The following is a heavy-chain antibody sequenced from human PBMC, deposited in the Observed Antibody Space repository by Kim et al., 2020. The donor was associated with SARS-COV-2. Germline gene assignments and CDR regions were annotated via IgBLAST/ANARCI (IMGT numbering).Heavy chain of an antibody. J-gene: IGHJ5*02. D-gene: IGHD2-8*01. CDR2: INYSGSN. Sequence: SETLSLTCTVSGGSISSGDYYWSWIRQPPGKGLEWIGYINYSGSNYYNPSLKSRVTISIDMSKNQFFLKLSSVTAADTAVYYCARCTNGFLRWFDPWGLGTLVTVSS. CDR3: ARCTNGFLRWFDP. CDR1: GGSISSGDYY. V-gene: IGHV4-30-4*01.